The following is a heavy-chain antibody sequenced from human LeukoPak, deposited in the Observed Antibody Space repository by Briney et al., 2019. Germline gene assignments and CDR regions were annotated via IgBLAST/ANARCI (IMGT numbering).Heavy chain of an antibody. V-gene: IGHV3-13*01. CDR2: IGTAVDT. CDR1: GFTFSSYD. Sequence: GGSLRLSCAASGFTFSSYDMHWVRQATGKGLEWVSAIGTAVDTYYPGSVKGRFTISRENAKNSLYLQMNSLRAGDTAVYYCARGSYCGRTSCYGRLGSMDVWGQGTTVTVSS. J-gene: IGHJ6*02. CDR3: ARGSYCGRTSCYGRLGSMDV. D-gene: IGHD2-2*01.